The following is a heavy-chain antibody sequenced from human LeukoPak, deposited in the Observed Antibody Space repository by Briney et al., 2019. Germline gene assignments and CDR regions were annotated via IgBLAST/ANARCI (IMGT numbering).Heavy chain of an antibody. J-gene: IGHJ4*02. V-gene: IGHV1-18*01. Sequence: ASVKVSCKASGYTFTSYGIRWVRQAPGQGLEWMGWISAYNGNTNYAQKLQGRVTMTTDTSTSTAYMELRSLRSDDTAVYYCARATIFGVVTTIYYFDYWGQGTLVTVSS. D-gene: IGHD3-3*01. CDR1: GYTFTSYG. CDR3: ARATIFGVVTTIYYFDY. CDR2: ISAYNGNT.